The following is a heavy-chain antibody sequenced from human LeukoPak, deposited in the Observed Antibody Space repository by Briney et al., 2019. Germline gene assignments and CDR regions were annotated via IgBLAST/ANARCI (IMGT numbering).Heavy chain of an antibody. V-gene: IGHV1-2*02. Sequence: ASVKVSCKASGYTFTGYYMHWVRQAPGQGLEWMGWINPNSGGTNYAQKFQGRVTMTRDTSISTAYMELSRLRSDDTAVYYCARGIAVAEGYYYYYMDVWGKGTTVTVSS. CDR1: GYTFTGYY. J-gene: IGHJ6*03. CDR3: ARGIAVAEGYYYYYMDV. CDR2: INPNSGGT. D-gene: IGHD6-19*01.